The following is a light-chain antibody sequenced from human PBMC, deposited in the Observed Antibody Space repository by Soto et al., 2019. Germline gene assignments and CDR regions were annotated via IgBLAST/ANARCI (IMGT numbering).Light chain of an antibody. Sequence: GDRVTITCRASEPISLWFAWYQQKPAKAPKRLMYKASTLESGAPSRFSGSGSGTEFTLSSSGLQPDDFATYYWQQYDNVAWSFGQGPK. V-gene: IGKV1-5*03. CDR2: KAS. CDR3: QQYDNVAWS. CDR1: EPISLW. J-gene: IGKJ1*01.